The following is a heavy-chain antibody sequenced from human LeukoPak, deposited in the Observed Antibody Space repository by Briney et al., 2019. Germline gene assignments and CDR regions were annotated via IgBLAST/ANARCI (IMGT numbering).Heavy chain of an antibody. CDR2: ISGSGGST. CDR3: AKDGDYYDSSGYYDY. D-gene: IGHD3-22*01. Sequence: QSGGSLRLSCAASGFTFSSYAMSWVRQAPGKGLEWVSAISGSGGSTFYADSVKGRFTISRDNSKNTLYLQTNSLRAEDTAVYYCAKDGDYYDSSGYYDYWGQGTLVTVSS. V-gene: IGHV3-23*01. CDR1: GFTFSSYA. J-gene: IGHJ4*02.